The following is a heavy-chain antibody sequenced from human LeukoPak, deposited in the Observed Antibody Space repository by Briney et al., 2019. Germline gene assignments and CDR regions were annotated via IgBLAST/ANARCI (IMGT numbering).Heavy chain of an antibody. J-gene: IGHJ4*02. D-gene: IGHD3-10*01. CDR1: GGSISSYY. CDR3: ARVQNILYGSGSYYGFDY. Sequence: PSETLSLTCTVSGGSISSYYWSWIRQPPGKGLEWIGYIYYSGSTNYNPSLKSRVTISVDTSKNQFSLKLSSVTAADTAVYYCARVQNILYGSGSYYGFDYWGQGTLVTVSS. CDR2: IYYSGST. V-gene: IGHV4-59*01.